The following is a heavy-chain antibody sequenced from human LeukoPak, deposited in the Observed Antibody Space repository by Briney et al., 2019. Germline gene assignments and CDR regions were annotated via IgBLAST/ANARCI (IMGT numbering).Heavy chain of an antibody. D-gene: IGHD5-12*01. CDR3: AKDTSSEVATITGSDY. CDR1: GFTFSSYG. Sequence: QPGGCLRLSCAASGFTFSSYGMHWVRQAPGKGLEWVAVISYDGSNKYYADSVKGRFTISRDNSKNTLYLQMNSLRAEDTAVYYCAKDTSSEVATITGSDYWGQGTLVTVSS. V-gene: IGHV3-30*18. J-gene: IGHJ4*02. CDR2: ISYDGSNK.